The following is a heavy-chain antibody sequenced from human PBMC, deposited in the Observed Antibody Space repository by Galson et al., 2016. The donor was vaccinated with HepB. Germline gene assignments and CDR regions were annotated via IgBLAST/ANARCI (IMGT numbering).Heavy chain of an antibody. CDR2: LDYSGNT. Sequence: SETLSLTCALNVGSFSAYFWTRIRQPPRKGLECIGELDYSGNTKYHPSLKGRFTMSVDTSKTQFSLKLSSVTAAEPAVYYCARHSHTVGLDFWGQGTLVTVSS. V-gene: IGHV4-34*01. J-gene: IGHJ4*02. D-gene: IGHD1-26*01. CDR1: VGSFSAYF. CDR3: ARHSHTVGLDF.